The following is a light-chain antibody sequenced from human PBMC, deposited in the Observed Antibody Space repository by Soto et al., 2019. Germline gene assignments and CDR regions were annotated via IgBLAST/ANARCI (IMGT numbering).Light chain of an antibody. V-gene: IGKV3-15*01. CDR1: QSVSSN. CDR2: GAS. Sequence: EIVMTPSPGTPSLSPGEKTTLSCRASQSVSSNLAWYQQKPGQAPRLLIYGASTRATGIPARFSGSGSETEFTLTISSLQSEDSAVYYCQQFYNWPRTFGQGTKV. CDR3: QQFYNWPRT. J-gene: IGKJ1*01.